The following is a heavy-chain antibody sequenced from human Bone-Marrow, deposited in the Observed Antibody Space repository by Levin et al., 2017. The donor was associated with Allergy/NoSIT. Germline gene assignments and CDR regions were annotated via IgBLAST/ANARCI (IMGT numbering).Heavy chain of an antibody. V-gene: IGHV4-39*01. CDR2: IYYSGST. Sequence: SETLSLTCTVSGGSISSSSYYWGWIRQPPGKGLEWIGSIYYSGSTYYNPSLKSRVTISVDTSKNQFSLKLSSVTAADTAVYYCARLKITMVRGLIWGDAFDIWGQGTMVTVSS. D-gene: IGHD3-10*01. J-gene: IGHJ3*02. CDR1: GGSISSSSYY. CDR3: ARLKITMVRGLIWGDAFDI.